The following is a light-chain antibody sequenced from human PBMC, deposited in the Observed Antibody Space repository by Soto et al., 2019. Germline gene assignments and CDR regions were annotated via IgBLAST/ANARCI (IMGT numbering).Light chain of an antibody. V-gene: IGKV3-15*01. CDR3: QQYNNWIT. CDR2: AAS. Sequence: EIVLTQSPGTLSVSPGERAILSCRASQSISINLAWYQQKPGQAPRLLIYAASNRATGVPARFSGSWSGTEFTLTISSLQSEDFAVYYCQQYNNWITFGQGTRLAI. J-gene: IGKJ5*01. CDR1: QSISIN.